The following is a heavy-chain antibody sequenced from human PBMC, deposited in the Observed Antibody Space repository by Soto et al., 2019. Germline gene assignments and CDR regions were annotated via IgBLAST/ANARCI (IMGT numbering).Heavy chain of an antibody. V-gene: IGHV3-23*01. J-gene: IGHJ4*02. CDR2: ISDSGGRT. CDR1: GFTFSNYA. CDR3: VKARKHCSTYNCYTADY. Sequence: EVQLFESGGGLVQPGGSLRLSCAASGFTFSNYAMSWVRQAPGKWLEWVSGISDSGGRTNYADSVKGRFTISRDNSKNTVHLKKSSLRAEETGVYYCVKARKHCSTYNCYTADYWGKGTLVTVSS. D-gene: IGHD2-2*01.